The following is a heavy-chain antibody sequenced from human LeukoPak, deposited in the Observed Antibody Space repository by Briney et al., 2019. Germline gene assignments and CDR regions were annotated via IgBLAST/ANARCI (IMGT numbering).Heavy chain of an antibody. CDR3: ASAREYCGSAECYEYFQH. CDR2: IYAGGST. J-gene: IGHJ1*01. V-gene: IGHV3-53*01. D-gene: IGHD2-21*01. CDR1: GFTVATNS. Sequence: GGALRLSCAASGFTVATNSMSWVRQSPGKGLEWGSVIYAGGSTYYAEPVDGRLTISRDNSRNTLFLQMNSLRAEDTALYYCASAREYCGSAECYEYFQHWGQGTLVTVAS.